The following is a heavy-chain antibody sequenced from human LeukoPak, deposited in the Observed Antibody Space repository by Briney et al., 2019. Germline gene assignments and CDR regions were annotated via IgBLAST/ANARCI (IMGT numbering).Heavy chain of an antibody. Sequence: GGSLRLSCAASGFTFSSYAMSWVRQAPGKGLEWVSAISGSRGSTYYADSVKGRFTISRDISKNTLYLQMNSLRADDTAVYYCARGAPPYSDFWSGYCTYWGQGTLVTVSS. D-gene: IGHD3-3*01. V-gene: IGHV3-23*01. J-gene: IGHJ4*02. CDR3: ARGAPPYSDFWSGYCTY. CDR1: GFTFSSYA. CDR2: ISGSRGST.